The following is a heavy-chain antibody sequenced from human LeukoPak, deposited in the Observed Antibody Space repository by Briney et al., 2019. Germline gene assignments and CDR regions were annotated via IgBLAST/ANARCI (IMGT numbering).Heavy chain of an antibody. Sequence: GGSLRLSCAACVFTFSGYWMTWLRQAPGKGLEWVANLRPDRSDKHYADSVKARFTISRDNAKNTLYLQMNGLRADDTAIYYCARDAYDDASESWGQGTLVTVSS. CDR1: VFTFSGYW. CDR3: ARDAYDDASES. V-gene: IGHV3-7*01. J-gene: IGHJ5*02. D-gene: IGHD3-3*01. CDR2: LRPDRSDK.